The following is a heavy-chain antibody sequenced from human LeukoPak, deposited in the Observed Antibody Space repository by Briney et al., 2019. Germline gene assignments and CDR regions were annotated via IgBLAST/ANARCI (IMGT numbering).Heavy chain of an antibody. J-gene: IGHJ4*02. Sequence: GGSLRLSRAASGFTFSSYEMNWVRQAPGKGLEWVSYISSSGSTIYYADSVKGRFTISRDNAKNSLYLQMNSLRAEGTAVYYCARDPRSSSWYYWGQGTLVTVSS. V-gene: IGHV3-48*03. CDR1: GFTFSSYE. D-gene: IGHD6-13*01. CDR3: ARDPRSSSWYY. CDR2: ISSSGSTI.